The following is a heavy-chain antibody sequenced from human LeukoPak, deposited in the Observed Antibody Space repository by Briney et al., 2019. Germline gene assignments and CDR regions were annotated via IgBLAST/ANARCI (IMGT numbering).Heavy chain of an antibody. Sequence: GGSLRLSCAASVFTFSNYWVSWGRQAPGKGLEWVANIKQDGSEKYYVDSVRGRFTISRDNAKNSLYLQMNSLRAEDTAIYYCARWEGDIVATIGDYWGQGTLVTVSS. V-gene: IGHV3-7*01. CDR1: VFTFSNYW. CDR2: IKQDGSEK. J-gene: IGHJ4*02. CDR3: ARWEGDIVATIGDY. D-gene: IGHD5-12*01.